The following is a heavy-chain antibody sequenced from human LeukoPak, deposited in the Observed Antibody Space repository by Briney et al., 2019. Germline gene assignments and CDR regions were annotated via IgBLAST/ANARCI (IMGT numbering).Heavy chain of an antibody. CDR3: ARELIYGSGTYCDY. CDR2: IYSDGRT. D-gene: IGHD3-10*01. Sequence: GGSLRLSCAASGFTFSSYEMIWVRQAPGKGLEWVSVIYSDGRTDYADSVKGRFIISRDNSENTLYLQMNTLRAEDTGVYYCARELIYGSGTYCDYWGQGTLVTVSS. V-gene: IGHV3-53*01. CDR1: GFTFSSYE. J-gene: IGHJ4*02.